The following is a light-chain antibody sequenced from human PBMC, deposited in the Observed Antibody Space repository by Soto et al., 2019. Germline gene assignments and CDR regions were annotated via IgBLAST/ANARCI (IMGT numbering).Light chain of an antibody. Sequence: DIQMTQSPSSVSASIGDRVTVTCRASQSVSGWLAWYQQKPGEAPKLLIYDASALPRGVPSRFSGSGSGTKFTLTIASLQPDDFATYYCQQYETFSGTFGPGTKGDIK. CDR1: QSVSGW. V-gene: IGKV1-5*01. J-gene: IGKJ1*01. CDR3: QQYETFSGT. CDR2: DAS.